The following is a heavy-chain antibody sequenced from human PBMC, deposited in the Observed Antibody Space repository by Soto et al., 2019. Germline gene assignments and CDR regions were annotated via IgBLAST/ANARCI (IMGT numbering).Heavy chain of an antibody. Sequence: SETLSLTCTVSCGSISSGGYYWSWIRQHPGKGLEWIGYIYYSGSTYYNPSLKSRVTISVDTSKNQFSLKLSSVTAADTAVYYCARTPGYCSSTSCRWFDPWGQGTLVTVSS. D-gene: IGHD2-2*01. CDR2: IYYSGST. J-gene: IGHJ5*02. V-gene: IGHV4-31*03. CDR3: ARTPGYCSSTSCRWFDP. CDR1: CGSISSGGYY.